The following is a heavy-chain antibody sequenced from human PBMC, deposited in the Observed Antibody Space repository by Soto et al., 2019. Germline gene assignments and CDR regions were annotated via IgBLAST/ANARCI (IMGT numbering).Heavy chain of an antibody. J-gene: IGHJ4*02. CDR1: GFAFRSHA. V-gene: IGHV3-30*14. D-gene: IGHD6-13*01. Sequence: PGGSLRLSCTASGFAFRSHAMQWVRQAPGKGLEWVAVISSDGATKYVADSLKGRFTISRDNFESTMSLQMNNLRPEDTALYYCARPSVHIAAAGIYALWRPGTLLTVYS. CDR2: ISSDGATK. CDR3: ARPSVHIAAAGIYAL.